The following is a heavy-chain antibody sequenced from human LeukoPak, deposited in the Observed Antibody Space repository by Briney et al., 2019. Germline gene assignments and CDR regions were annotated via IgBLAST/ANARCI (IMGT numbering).Heavy chain of an antibody. CDR1: GFTFSSYA. CDR3: AREWSNYVLDY. D-gene: IGHD4-11*01. V-gene: IGHV3-30-3*01. Sequence: GGSLRLSCAASGFTFSSYAMHWVRQAPGKGLEWVAVISYDGSNKYYADSVKGRFTISRDNSKNTLYLQMNSLRAEDTAVYYCAREWSNYVLDYWGQGTLVTVSS. CDR2: ISYDGSNK. J-gene: IGHJ4*02.